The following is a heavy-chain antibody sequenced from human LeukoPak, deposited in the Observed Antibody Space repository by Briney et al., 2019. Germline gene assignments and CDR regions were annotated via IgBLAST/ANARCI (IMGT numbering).Heavy chain of an antibody. CDR3: ARHFSVDSTSSHFDY. J-gene: IGHJ4*02. V-gene: IGHV5-51*01. CDR2: IYPGESQI. Sequence: GESLKISYKASGYSFTTYWIGWVRQLPGKGLEWMGFIYPGESQIRYSPSFQGQVTISADKSISTAYLQWSSLKASDTAMYYCARHFSVDSTSSHFDYWGQGTWVTVSS. D-gene: IGHD2-2*01. CDR1: GYSFTTYW.